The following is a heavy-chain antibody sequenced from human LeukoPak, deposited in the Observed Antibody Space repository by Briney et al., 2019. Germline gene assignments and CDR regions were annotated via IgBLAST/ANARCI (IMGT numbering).Heavy chain of an antibody. D-gene: IGHD3-22*01. CDR2: IYTSGST. J-gene: IGHJ4*02. V-gene: IGHV4-61*02. CDR3: AREVWSSGFVGSDY. CDR1: GGSISSGSYY. Sequence: SQTLSPTCTVSGGSISSGSYYWSWIRQPAGKGLEWIGRIYTSGSTNYNPSLKSRVTISVDTSKNQFSLKLSSVTAADTAVYYCAREVWSSGFVGSDYWGQGTLVTVSS.